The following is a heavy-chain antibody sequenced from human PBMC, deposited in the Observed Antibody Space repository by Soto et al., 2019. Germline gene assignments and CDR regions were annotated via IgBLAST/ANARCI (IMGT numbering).Heavy chain of an antibody. V-gene: IGHV3-33*01. CDR2: IWHDGNNK. CDR3: ASDLVGASDSYGLDV. J-gene: IGHJ6*02. Sequence: QVQLVESGGGVVQPGRSLRLSCAASGFTFSNYGMHWVRQAPGKGLEWVAIIWHDGNNKYYADSVRGRFIISRDNSKNRLYLQMNSLRAEDMAVYYCASDLVGASDSYGLDVWGQGTPVTVSS. CDR1: GFTFSNYG. D-gene: IGHD1-26*01.